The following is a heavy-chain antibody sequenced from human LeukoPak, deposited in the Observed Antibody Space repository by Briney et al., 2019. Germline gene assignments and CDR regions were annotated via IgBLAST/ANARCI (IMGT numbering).Heavy chain of an antibody. CDR3: ARGVGYYGSGSYLNV. J-gene: IGHJ4*02. Sequence: SETLSLTCAVYGGSFSGYYWSWIRQPPGKGLEWIGEINHSGSTNYNPSLKSRVTISVDTSKNQFSLKLSSVTAADTAVYYCARGVGYYGSGSYLNVWGQGTLVTVSS. D-gene: IGHD3-10*01. CDR1: GGSFSGYY. CDR2: INHSGST. V-gene: IGHV4-34*01.